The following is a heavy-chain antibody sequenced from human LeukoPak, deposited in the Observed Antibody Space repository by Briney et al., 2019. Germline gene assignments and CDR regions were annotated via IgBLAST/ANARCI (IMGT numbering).Heavy chain of an antibody. CDR2: INPNSGGT. D-gene: IGHD3-3*01. J-gene: IGHJ3*02. CDR3: ARDVGRYDFWSGYYRLGAFDI. V-gene: IGHV1-2*02. CDR1: GYTFTGYY. Sequence: ASVKVSYKASGYTFTGYYMHWVRQAPGQGLEWMGWINPNSGGTNYAQKFQGRVTMARDTSISTAYMELSRLRSDDTAVYYCARDVGRYDFWSGYYRLGAFDIWGQGTMVTVSS.